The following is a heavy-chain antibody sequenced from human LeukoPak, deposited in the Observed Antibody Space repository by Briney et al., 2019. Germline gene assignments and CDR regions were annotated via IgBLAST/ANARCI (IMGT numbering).Heavy chain of an antibody. CDR1: GYTFTSYG. CDR2: ISAYNGNT. J-gene: IGHJ4*02. Sequence: ASVKVSCKASGYTFTSYGISWVRQAPGQGLERMGWISAYNGNTNYAQKLQGRVTMTTDTSTSTACMELRSLRSDDTAVYYCARDLGGGSCYGDYWGQGTLVTVSS. D-gene: IGHD2-15*01. CDR3: ARDLGGGSCYGDY. V-gene: IGHV1-18*01.